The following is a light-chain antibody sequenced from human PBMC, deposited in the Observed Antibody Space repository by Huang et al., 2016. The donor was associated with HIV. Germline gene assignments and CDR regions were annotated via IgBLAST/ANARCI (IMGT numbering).Light chain of an antibody. J-gene: IGKJ2*01. CDR2: LGS. V-gene: IGKV2-28*01. CDR3: MQTLQTPLT. CDR1: QSLLHSNGYNY. Sequence: DIVMTQSPLSLPVTPGEPASISCRSSQSLLHSNGYNYLEWFLQKPGQSPQLLIYLGSYRASGVPDRFSGSGSRTDFTLKISKVEAEDVAIYYCMQTLQTPLTFGQGTKLEIK.